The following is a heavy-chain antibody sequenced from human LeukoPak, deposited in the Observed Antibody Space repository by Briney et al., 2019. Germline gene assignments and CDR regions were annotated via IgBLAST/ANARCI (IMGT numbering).Heavy chain of an antibody. CDR1: GFTFSSYA. CDR3: AKGGYSSSWYYYYGMDV. V-gene: IGHV3-23*01. D-gene: IGHD6-13*01. Sequence: GGSLRLSCAASGFTFSSYAMSWVRQAPGKGLEWVSAISGSGGSTYYADSVKGRFTISRDNSKNTLYLQMNSLRAEDTAVYYCAKGGYSSSWYYYYGMDVWGQGTTATVSS. CDR2: ISGSGGST. J-gene: IGHJ6*02.